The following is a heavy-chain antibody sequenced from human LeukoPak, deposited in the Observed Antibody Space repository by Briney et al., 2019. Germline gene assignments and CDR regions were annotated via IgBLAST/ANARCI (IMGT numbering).Heavy chain of an antibody. D-gene: IGHD3-9*01. CDR3: ARDSYDILTGYYIGGVY. CDR2: MNPNSGNT. V-gene: IGHV1-8*01. CDR1: GYTFTSYD. J-gene: IGHJ4*02. Sequence: ASVKVSCKASGYTFTSYDINWVRQATGQGLEWMGWMNPNSGNTGYAQKFQGRVTMTRNTSISTAYMELSRLRSDDTAVYYCARDSYDILTGYYIGGVYWGQGTLVTVSS.